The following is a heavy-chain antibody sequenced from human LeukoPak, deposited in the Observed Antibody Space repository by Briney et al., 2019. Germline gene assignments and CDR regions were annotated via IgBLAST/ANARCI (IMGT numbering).Heavy chain of an antibody. CDR1: GGSFSSYY. CDR2: IYYSGST. Sequence: SETLSLTCAVYGGSFSSYYWGWIRQPPGKGLEWIGSIYYSGSTYYNPSLKSRVTISVDTSKNQFSLKLSSVTAADTAVYYCARWAIRLGELSQRFDPWGQGTLVTVSS. V-gene: IGHV4-39*01. D-gene: IGHD3-16*02. J-gene: IGHJ5*02. CDR3: ARWAIRLGELSQRFDP.